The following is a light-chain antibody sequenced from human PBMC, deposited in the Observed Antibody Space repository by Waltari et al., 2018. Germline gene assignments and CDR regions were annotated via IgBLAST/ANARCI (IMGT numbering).Light chain of an antibody. CDR3: QQYNGWT. V-gene: IGKV1-5*03. Sequence: DIQMTQSPSTLSASVGDRVTITCRASQSISSWVAWYQQKPGKAPKLLIYKASSLESGVPSRFSGSGSGTEFTLTISSLQPDDFATYYCQQYNGWTFGQGTKVEIK. CDR1: QSISSW. J-gene: IGKJ1*01. CDR2: KAS.